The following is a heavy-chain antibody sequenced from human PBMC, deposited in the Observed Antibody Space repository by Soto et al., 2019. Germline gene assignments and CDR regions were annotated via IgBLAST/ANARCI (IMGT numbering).Heavy chain of an antibody. D-gene: IGHD3-22*01. V-gene: IGHV3-21*01. J-gene: IGHJ4*02. CDR1: GITFNTYY. Sequence: EVQMVESGGGLVKPGGSLRLSCAASGITFNTYYMNWVRQAPGKGLEWVSSISSDGSHVFYGDSAKGRFTISRDNAKNSLYLQMNSLTSDDTAVYYCAGTDDSLDYWGRGTLVTVS. CDR3: AGTDDSLDY. CDR2: ISSDGSHV.